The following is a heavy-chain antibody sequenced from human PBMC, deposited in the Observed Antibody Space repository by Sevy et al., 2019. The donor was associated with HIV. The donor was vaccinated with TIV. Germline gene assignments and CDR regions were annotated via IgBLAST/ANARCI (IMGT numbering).Heavy chain of an antibody. Sequence: GGCLRLSCEASGFTVSGNYMAWVRLAPGKGLEWISLIDSGGSTYYADSVKGRFTISRDNAKNTLYLQMNPPRAEDTAVYFCARFLYYDACGYYYYYYGMDVWGQGTTVTVSS. J-gene: IGHJ6*02. V-gene: IGHV3-66*01. D-gene: IGHD3-22*01. CDR2: IDSGGST. CDR1: GFTVSGNY. CDR3: ARFLYYDACGYYYYYYGMDV.